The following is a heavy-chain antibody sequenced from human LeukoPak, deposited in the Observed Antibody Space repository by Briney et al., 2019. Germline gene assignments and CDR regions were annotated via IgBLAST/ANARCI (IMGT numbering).Heavy chain of an antibody. D-gene: IGHD6-13*01. J-gene: IGHJ4*02. CDR3: AVYSSSRSGGKLHDY. CDR2: INPSGGST. V-gene: IGHV1-46*01. Sequence: ASVKVSCKASGYTFTNYYMHWVRQAPGQGLEWMGIINPSGGSTSYAQKFQGRVTMTRDMSTSTVYMELSSLRSEDTAVYYCAVYSSSRSGGKLHDYWGQGTLVTVSS. CDR1: GYTFTNYY.